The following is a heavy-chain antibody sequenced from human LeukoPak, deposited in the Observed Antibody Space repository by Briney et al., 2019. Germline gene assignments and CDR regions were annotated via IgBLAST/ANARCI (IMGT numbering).Heavy chain of an antibody. V-gene: IGHV3-48*02. CDR1: GFTFGNFN. J-gene: IGHJ6*02. CDR2: INSGSSII. D-gene: IGHD2-21*01. CDR3: ARLLTPGKFGMDV. Sequence: QPGGSLRLSCVASGFTFGNFNMNWVRQAPGKGLEWVSYINSGSSIIYYADSVKGRFTLSRDNAKNSLYLQMNSLRDDDTALYYCARLLTPGKFGMDVWGQGTTVTVSS.